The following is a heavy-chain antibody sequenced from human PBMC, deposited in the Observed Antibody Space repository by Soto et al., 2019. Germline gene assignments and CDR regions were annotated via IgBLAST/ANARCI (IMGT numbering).Heavy chain of an antibody. CDR3: ARSLLWANSPCFDP. CDR1: GYTLTELS. CDR2: FDPEDGET. V-gene: IGHV1-24*01. J-gene: IGHJ5*02. Sequence: ASVKVSCKVSGYTLTELSMHWVRQAPGKGLEWMGGFDPEDGETIYAQKFQGRVTMTEDTSTDTAYMELSRLRSDDTAVYYCARSLLWANSPCFDPWGQGTLVTVSS. D-gene: IGHD2-21*01.